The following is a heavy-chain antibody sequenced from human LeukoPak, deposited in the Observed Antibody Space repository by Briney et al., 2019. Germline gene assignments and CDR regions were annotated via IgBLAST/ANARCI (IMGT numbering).Heavy chain of an antibody. CDR3: AGETSSGWEFDY. J-gene: IGHJ4*02. CDR2: ISYDGTNK. Sequence: PGRSLRLSCAASGFTFSSYAMHWVRQAPGKGLEWVAVISYDGTNKYYADSVKGRFTISRDNSKNTLYLQMNSLRAEDTAVYYCAGETSSGWEFDYWGQGTLVTVSS. V-gene: IGHV3-30-3*01. D-gene: IGHD6-19*01. CDR1: GFTFSSYA.